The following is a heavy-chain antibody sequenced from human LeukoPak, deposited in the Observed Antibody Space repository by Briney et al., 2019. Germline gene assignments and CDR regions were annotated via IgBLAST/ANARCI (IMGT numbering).Heavy chain of an antibody. D-gene: IGHD6-6*01. CDR1: GGSIDSSVYY. CDR3: ARHAARPVSFYYYYGMDV. Sequence: SETLSLTCTVSGGSIDSSVYYWGWIRQPPGKGLEWIGSIYYSGSTYYNPSLKSRVTISVDTSKNQFSLKLSSVTAADTAVYYCARHAARPVSFYYYYGMDVWGQGTTVTVSS. CDR2: IYYSGST. J-gene: IGHJ6*02. V-gene: IGHV4-39*01.